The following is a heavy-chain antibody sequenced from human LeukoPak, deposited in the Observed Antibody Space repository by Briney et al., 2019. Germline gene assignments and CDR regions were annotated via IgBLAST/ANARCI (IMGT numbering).Heavy chain of an antibody. Sequence: PSETLSLTCAVDGGSFSGYYWSRIRHPPRKGLEWMGEINHSGRTNYNPSLKSRVTISLDTSKNQFSLKLSSVTAEDTAVYLCAREIYCCGGSCYEVRPNWFDPWGQGTLVTVSS. V-gene: IGHV4-34*01. D-gene: IGHD2-15*01. J-gene: IGHJ5*02. CDR3: AREIYCCGGSCYEVRPNWFDP. CDR1: GGSFSGYY. CDR2: INHSGRT.